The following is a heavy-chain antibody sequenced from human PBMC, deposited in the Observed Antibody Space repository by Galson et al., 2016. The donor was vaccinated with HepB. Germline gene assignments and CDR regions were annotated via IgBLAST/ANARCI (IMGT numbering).Heavy chain of an antibody. CDR2: IYHTEST. V-gene: IGHV4-39*01. CDR3: ATGIVVAGKMYYHYMDV. CDR1: GASISATNYY. J-gene: IGHJ6*03. D-gene: IGHD6-19*01. Sequence: SETLSLTCTVSGASISATNYYWGWIRQPPGRGLEWIGSIYHTESTNYNPSLESRVTISVDTAKNHLTLSLNSVTAADTSVYYCATGIVVAGKMYYHYMDVGGKGTSVTVSS.